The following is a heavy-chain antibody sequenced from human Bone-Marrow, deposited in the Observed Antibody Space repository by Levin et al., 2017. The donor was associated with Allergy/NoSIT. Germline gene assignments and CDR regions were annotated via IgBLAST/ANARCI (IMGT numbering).Heavy chain of an antibody. CDR3: ARLYYGSGSRHLDY. CDR2: ITTSGDNT. CDR1: GLTISNYA. D-gene: IGHD3-10*01. J-gene: IGHJ4*02. Sequence: PGGSLRLSCAASGLTISNYAMTWVRQAPGKGLEWVSSITTSGDNTYSADSVKGRFTISRDNPNNTVHLQMNSLRAEDTAIYYCARLYYGSGSRHLDYWGQGTLVTVSS. V-gene: IGHV3-23*01.